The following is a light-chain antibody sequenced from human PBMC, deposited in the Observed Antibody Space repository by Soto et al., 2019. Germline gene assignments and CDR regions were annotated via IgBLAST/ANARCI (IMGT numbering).Light chain of an antibody. Sequence: DIQMTQSPSSLSASAGDRVTITCQASQDITNYLNWYQQKPGKPPKLLINDAYNLETGVPSRFSGSGSGTHFSFTINSLQPEDFATYYCQQYDDLPITFGLGTRLEIK. CDR3: QQYDDLPIT. J-gene: IGKJ5*01. V-gene: IGKV1-33*01. CDR2: DAY. CDR1: QDITNY.